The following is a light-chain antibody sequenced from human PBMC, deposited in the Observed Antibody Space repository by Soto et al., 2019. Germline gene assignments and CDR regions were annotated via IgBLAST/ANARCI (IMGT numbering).Light chain of an antibody. CDR1: QSVSSS. V-gene: IGKV3-20*01. J-gene: IGKJ1*01. CDR2: GAS. Sequence: EIVLTQSPGTLSLSPGERATLSCRASQSVSSSLAWYQQKPGQAPRLLIYGASSRATGVPDRFSGSGSGTDFTLTISRPVPEDFAVYYCQQYGSSPPWTFGQGTKVEIK. CDR3: QQYGSSPPWT.